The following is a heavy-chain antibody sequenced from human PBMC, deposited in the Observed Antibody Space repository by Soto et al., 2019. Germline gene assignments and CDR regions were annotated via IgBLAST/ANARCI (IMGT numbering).Heavy chain of an antibody. Sequence: GASVKVSCKTSGYTFNTYGINWVRQAPGQGLELMGWISDYDGKTTYAEKFQGRVTLTTDTSTSTAYMELRSLRSDDTAIYYCARDPHEFWTSYWFDPWGQGTPVTVSS. D-gene: IGHD3-3*01. V-gene: IGHV1-18*01. J-gene: IGHJ5*02. CDR2: ISDYDGKT. CDR1: GYTFNTYG. CDR3: ARDPHEFWTSYWFDP.